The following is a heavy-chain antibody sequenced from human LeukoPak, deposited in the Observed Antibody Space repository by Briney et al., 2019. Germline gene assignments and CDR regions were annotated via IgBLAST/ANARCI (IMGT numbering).Heavy chain of an antibody. V-gene: IGHV3-30*18. CDR3: AKEGLRFFDF. J-gene: IGHJ4*02. D-gene: IGHD5-12*01. CDR1: GFTFSSTG. Sequence: GGSLRLSCAASGFTFSSTGMHWVRQAPGKGLDWVASISYDGSSKKYVDSVKGRFTISRDNSKRTLYLQMNSLRSEDTAVYYCAKEGLRFFDFWGQGTLVTVSS. CDR2: ISYDGSSK.